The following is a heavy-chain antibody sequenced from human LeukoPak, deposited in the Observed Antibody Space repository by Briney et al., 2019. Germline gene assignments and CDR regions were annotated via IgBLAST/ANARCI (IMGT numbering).Heavy chain of an antibody. V-gene: IGHV4-30-2*01. CDR2: IYHSGST. J-gene: IGHJ6*03. Sequence: LRLSCAASGFRVSGYDLNWIRQPPGKGLEWIGYIYHSGSTFYNPSLKSRVTISVDRSKNQFSLKLSSVTAADTAVYYCATRSYYYYYMDVWGKGTTVTVSS. CDR3: ATRSYYYYYMDV. CDR1: GFRVSGYD. D-gene: IGHD4-11*01.